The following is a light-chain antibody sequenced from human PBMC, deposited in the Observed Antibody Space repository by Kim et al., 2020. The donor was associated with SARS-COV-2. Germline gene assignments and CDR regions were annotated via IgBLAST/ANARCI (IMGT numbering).Light chain of an antibody. CDR3: NSRDSNDNVV. J-gene: IGLJ2*01. CDR2: GKN. V-gene: IGLV3-19*01. Sequence: SSELTQDPAVSVALGQTVRITCQGDSLRSYYATWYQQKPGQAPIVVMYGKNNRPSGIPERFSGSSSGNTASLTITGTQADDEAAYYCNSRDSNDNVVFGGGTQLTVL. CDR1: SLRSYY.